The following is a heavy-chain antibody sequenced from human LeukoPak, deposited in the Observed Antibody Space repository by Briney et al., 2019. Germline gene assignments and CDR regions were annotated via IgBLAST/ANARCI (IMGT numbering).Heavy chain of an antibody. CDR1: GGSFSGYY. CDR3: ARGQHSEDYGMDV. J-gene: IGHJ6*02. Sequence: SETLSLTCAVYGGSFSGYYWSWIRQPPGKGLEWIGEINHSGSTNYNPSLKSRVTISVDTSKNQFSLKLSSVTAADTAVYYCARGQHSEDYGMDVRGQGTTVTVSS. D-gene: IGHD2-2*01. CDR2: INHSGST. V-gene: IGHV4-34*01.